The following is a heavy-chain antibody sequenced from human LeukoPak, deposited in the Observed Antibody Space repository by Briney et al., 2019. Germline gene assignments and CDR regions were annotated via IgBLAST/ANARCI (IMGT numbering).Heavy chain of an antibody. Sequence: ASVKVSCKVSGVTFTGAYMHWVRQAPGQGLEWMGWINPNSGETRYEQKFQGRVTMTRDTSIDTVHMELGSLTSDDTAVYYCARVLFNSGYDSWGQGTLVTASS. J-gene: IGHJ5*01. V-gene: IGHV1-2*02. CDR3: ARVLFNSGYDS. D-gene: IGHD2-2*03. CDR2: INPNSGET. CDR1: GVTFTGAY.